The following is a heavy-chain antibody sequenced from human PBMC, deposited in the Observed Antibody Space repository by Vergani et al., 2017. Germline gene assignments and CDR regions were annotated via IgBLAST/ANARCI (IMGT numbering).Heavy chain of an antibody. CDR3: ARDKDYGDYIPAMY. Sequence: QVQLVQSGAEVKKPGASVKVSCKASGYTFTGYYMHWVRQAPGQGLEWMGWINPNSGGTNYAQKFQGRVTMTRDTSISTAYMELRSRRSDDTAVYYCARDKDYGDYIPAMYWGQGTLVTVSS. V-gene: IGHV1-2*02. J-gene: IGHJ4*02. CDR2: INPNSGGT. D-gene: IGHD4-17*01. CDR1: GYTFTGYY.